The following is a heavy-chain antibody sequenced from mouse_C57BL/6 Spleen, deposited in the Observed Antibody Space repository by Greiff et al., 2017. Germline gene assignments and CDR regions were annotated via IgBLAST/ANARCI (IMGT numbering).Heavy chain of an antibody. J-gene: IGHJ3*01. CDR1: GFTFSSYA. CDR2: ISDGGSYT. CDR3: AREGGLLRFAY. Sequence: EVQVVESGGGLVKPGGSLKLSCAASGFTFSSYAMSWVRQTPEKRLEWVATISDGGSYTYYPDNVKGRFTISRDNAKNNLYLQMSHLKSEDTAMYYCAREGGLLRFAYGGQGTLVTVSA. D-gene: IGHD6-2*01. V-gene: IGHV5-4*01.